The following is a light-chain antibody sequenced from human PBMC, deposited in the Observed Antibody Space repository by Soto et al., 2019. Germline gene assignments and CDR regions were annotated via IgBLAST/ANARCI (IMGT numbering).Light chain of an antibody. J-gene: IGKJ2*01. CDR1: QGLGVW. CDR3: QQYSKWPPRYT. Sequence: SSSSVSECVGDRVAIPCRAIQGLGVWLVWYQQKPGKTSQLLIFGASGLQTGVPARFSGSGSGTDFTLTISSLQSEDFAIYFCQQYSKWPPRYTFGQGTKVDI. CDR2: GAS. V-gene: IGKV1-12*01.